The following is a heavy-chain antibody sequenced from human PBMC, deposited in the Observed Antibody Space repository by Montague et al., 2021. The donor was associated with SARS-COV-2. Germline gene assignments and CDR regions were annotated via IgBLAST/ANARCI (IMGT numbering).Heavy chain of an antibody. CDR1: GGSLSGYD. CDR2: INHSVNT. V-gene: IGHV4-34*01. J-gene: IGHJ3*02. CDR3: ARVNFVCSGWYPDAFDI. D-gene: IGHD6-19*01. Sequence: SETLSLTCDVYGGSLSGYDWSWIRQTQGKGLEWIGDINHSVNTNYNPXLKRRLTISVDTSKKQFSLKLSSVTTADAALYYCARVNFVCSGWYPDAFDIWGQGTMVTVSS.